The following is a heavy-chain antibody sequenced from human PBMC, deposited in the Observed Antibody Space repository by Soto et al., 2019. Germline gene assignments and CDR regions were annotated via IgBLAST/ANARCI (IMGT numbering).Heavy chain of an antibody. D-gene: IGHD6-6*01. V-gene: IGHV4-59*01. CDR3: ASVGAGGSSSTHQDY. Sequence: SETLSLTCAVSGVSISSYYWSWIRQPPGKGLEWIGYVFYNEIINYSPSLKGRVTMSMEMSTNHFSLELRSVTAADTAVYFCASVGAGGSSSTHQDYWGQGALVTSPQ. J-gene: IGHJ4*02. CDR1: GVSISSYY. CDR2: VFYNEII.